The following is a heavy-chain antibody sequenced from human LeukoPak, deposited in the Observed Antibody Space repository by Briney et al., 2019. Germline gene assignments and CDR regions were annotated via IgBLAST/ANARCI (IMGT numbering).Heavy chain of an antibody. D-gene: IGHD3-10*01. CDR2: INHSGST. V-gene: IGHV4-34*01. J-gene: IGHJ5*02. CDR3: ARAGSYYNWFDP. CDR1: GGSFSGYY. Sequence: SETLSLTCAVYGGSFSGYYWSWIRQPPGKGLEWIGEINHSGSTNYNPSLKSRVTISVDTSKNQFSLKLSSVTAADTAVCYCARAGSYYNWFDPWGQGTLVTVSS.